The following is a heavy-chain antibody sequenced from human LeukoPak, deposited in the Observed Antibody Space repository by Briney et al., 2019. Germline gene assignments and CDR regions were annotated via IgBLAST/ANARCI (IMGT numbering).Heavy chain of an antibody. J-gene: IGHJ4*02. Sequence: ASVKVSCKASGYTFTGYYMHWVRQAPGQGLEWMGWINPNSGGTNYAQKFQGRVTMTRDTSISTAYMELSRLRSDDTAVYYCARPLYSSGWLDSFDYWGQGTLVTVSS. D-gene: IGHD6-19*01. V-gene: IGHV1-2*02. CDR1: GYTFTGYY. CDR2: INPNSGGT. CDR3: ARPLYSSGWLDSFDY.